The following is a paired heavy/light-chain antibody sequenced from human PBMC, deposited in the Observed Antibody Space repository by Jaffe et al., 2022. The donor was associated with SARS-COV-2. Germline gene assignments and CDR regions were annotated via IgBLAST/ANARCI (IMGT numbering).Heavy chain of an antibody. V-gene: IGHV3-21*01. CDR3: AREYFASGGGWTDN. J-gene: IGHJ4*02. Sequence: EVQLVESGGGLVKPGGSLRLSCAASGFTFTFYSMSWVRQAPGKGLEWVSSISGSSGNIYYADSLEGRFTISRDNAKNSLYLQMNSLRDEDTAVYYCAREYFASGGGWTDNWGQGTLVTVSS. CDR1: GFTFTFYS. D-gene: IGHD3-10*01. CDR2: ISGSSGNI.
Light chain of an antibody. CDR1: QSIGST. Sequence: EIVMTQSPATLSVSPGERATLSCRASQSIGSTIAWYQQKAGQTPRLLIYGASTRATGIPARFSGSGSETEFILTISSLQSEDFAVYYCQQYNKWPITFGQGTRLEIK. CDR3: QQYNKWPIT. J-gene: IGKJ5*01. V-gene: IGKV3-15*01. CDR2: GAS.